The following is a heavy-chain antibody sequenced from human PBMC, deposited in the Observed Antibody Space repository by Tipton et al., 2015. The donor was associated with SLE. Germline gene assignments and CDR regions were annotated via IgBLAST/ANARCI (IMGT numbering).Heavy chain of an antibody. J-gene: IGHJ6*03. Sequence: TLSLTCTVSGGSISSYYWSWIRQPPGKGLEWIGYIYYSGSTNYNPSLKSRVTISVDTSKNQFSLKLSSVTAADTAVYYCARSDYDFWSGYQTYYYYYYYMDVWGKGTTVTVSS. V-gene: IGHV4-59*01. CDR2: IYYSGST. D-gene: IGHD3-3*01. CDR3: ARSDYDFWSGYQTYYYYYYYMDV. CDR1: GGSISSYY.